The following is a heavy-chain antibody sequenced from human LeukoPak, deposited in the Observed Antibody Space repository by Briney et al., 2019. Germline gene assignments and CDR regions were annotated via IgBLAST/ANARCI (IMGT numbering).Heavy chain of an antibody. CDR2: ISSSSSYI. CDR3: ASRGTTDYYYYMDV. V-gene: IGHV3-21*01. Sequence: GGSLRLSCAASGFTFSSYSMNWVRQAPGKGLEWVSSISSSSSYIYYADSVKGRFTISRDNAKNSLYLQMNSLRAEDTAVYYCASRGTTDYYYYMDVWGKGTTVTISS. J-gene: IGHJ6*03. D-gene: IGHD1-1*01. CDR1: GFTFSSYS.